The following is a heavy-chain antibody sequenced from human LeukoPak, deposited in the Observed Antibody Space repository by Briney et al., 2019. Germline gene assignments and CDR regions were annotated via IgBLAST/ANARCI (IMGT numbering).Heavy chain of an antibody. Sequence: SETLSLTCAVYGGSFSGYYWSWIRQPPGKGLEWIGEINPSGRTNYNPSLKSRVTISVDTSKNQFSLKLSSVTAADAAVYYCARAWGYCSGGSCYSPEGYYYYMDVWGKGTTVTVSS. CDR3: ARAWGYCSGGSCYSPEGYYYYMDV. CDR2: INPSGRT. V-gene: IGHV4-34*01. D-gene: IGHD2-15*01. CDR1: GGSFSGYY. J-gene: IGHJ6*03.